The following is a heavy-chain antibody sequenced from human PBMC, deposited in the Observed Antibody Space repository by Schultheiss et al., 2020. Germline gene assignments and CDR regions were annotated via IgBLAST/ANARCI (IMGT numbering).Heavy chain of an antibody. J-gene: IGHJ4*02. Sequence: SQTLSLTCAVYGGSFSGYYWSWIRQPPGKGLEWIGEINHSGSTNYNPSLKSRVTISVDTSKNQFSLKLSSVTAADTAVYYCARHELGAFDYWGQGTLVTVSS. V-gene: IGHV4-34*01. D-gene: IGHD3-16*01. CDR2: INHSGST. CDR3: ARHELGAFDY. CDR1: GGSFSGYY.